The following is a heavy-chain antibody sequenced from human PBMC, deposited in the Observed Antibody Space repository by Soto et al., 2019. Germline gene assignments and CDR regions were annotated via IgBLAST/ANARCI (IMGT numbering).Heavy chain of an antibody. J-gene: IGHJ4*02. V-gene: IGHV5-51*01. CDR1: GYSFTSYW. CDR2: IYPGDSDT. D-gene: IGHD6-19*01. CDR3: ARCFLSSGWYGIDY. Sequence: KVSCKGSGYSFTSYWIGWLRQMPGKGLEWMGIIYPGDSDTRYSPSFQGQVTISADKSISTAYLQWSSLKASDTAMYYCARCFLSSGWYGIDYWGQGTLVTVSS.